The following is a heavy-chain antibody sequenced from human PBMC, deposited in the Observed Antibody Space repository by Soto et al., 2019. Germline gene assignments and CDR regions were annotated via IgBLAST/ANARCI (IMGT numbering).Heavy chain of an antibody. V-gene: IGHV1-3*01. D-gene: IGHD1-1*01. CDR2: IDAANGKT. CDR1: GYIFTNYA. Sequence: QVQLVQSGAAMKKPGASVKFSCKTSGYIFTNYAIPWVRQAPGQSLEWLVWIDAANGKTEFSQRFQGRVTLTRDTSETTAYMELSSLTSEDTAVYYCARDRTVRLERRGASDYWGQGTLVTVSS. CDR3: ARDRTVRLERRGASDY. J-gene: IGHJ4*02.